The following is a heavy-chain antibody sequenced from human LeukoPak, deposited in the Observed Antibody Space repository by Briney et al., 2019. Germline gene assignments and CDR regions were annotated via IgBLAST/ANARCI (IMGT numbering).Heavy chain of an antibody. J-gene: IGHJ4*02. CDR2: ISSSSSYI. CDR3: ARVQSYQWGELLYFDY. V-gene: IGHV3-21*01. Sequence: GGSLRLSCAASGFTFGSYSMNWVRQAPGKGLEWVSSISSSSSYIYYADSVKGRFTISRDNAKNSLYLQMNSLRAEDTAVYYCARVQSYQWGELLYFDYWGQGTLVTVSS. D-gene: IGHD1-26*01. CDR1: GFTFGSYS.